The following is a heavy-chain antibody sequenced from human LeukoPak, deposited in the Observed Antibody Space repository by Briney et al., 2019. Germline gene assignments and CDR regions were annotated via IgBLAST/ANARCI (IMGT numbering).Heavy chain of an antibody. Sequence: ASVKVSCKASGYTFTSYDINWVRQATGQGLEWMGWMNPNSGNTGYAQKFQGRVTITRNTSISTAYMELSGLRSEDTAVYYCARGGYYDFWSGYYSDIYYYYYMDVWGKGTTVTVSS. CDR3: ARGGYYDFWSGYYSDIYYYYYMDV. V-gene: IGHV1-8*03. CDR2: MNPNSGNT. CDR1: GYTFTSYD. J-gene: IGHJ6*03. D-gene: IGHD3-3*01.